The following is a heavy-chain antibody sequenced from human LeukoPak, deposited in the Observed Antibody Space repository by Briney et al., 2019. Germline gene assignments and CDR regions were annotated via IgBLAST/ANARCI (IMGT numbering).Heavy chain of an antibody. CDR3: ARDRDYGDYSAFDY. J-gene: IGHJ4*02. CDR1: GGSISSYY. D-gene: IGHD4-17*01. V-gene: IGHV4-59*01. Sequence: SKTLSLTCTVSGGSISSYYWSWIRQPPGKGLEWIGYIYYSRSTNYNASLKSRVTISVDTSKNQFSLKLSSVTAADTAVYYCARDRDYGDYSAFDYWGQGTLVTVSS. CDR2: IYYSRST.